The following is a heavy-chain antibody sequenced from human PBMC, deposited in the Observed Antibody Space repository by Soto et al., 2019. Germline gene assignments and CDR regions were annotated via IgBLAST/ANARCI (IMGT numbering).Heavy chain of an antibody. J-gene: IGHJ3*02. D-gene: IGHD3-10*01. CDR2: FRGRGDGT. CDR3: AKGPDPGAFDI. Sequence: GGALRLSCAAPGFAFSSYSLTRVRQAPGKGLEWVSTFRGRGDGTYYADSVKGRFTVSRDNSNNQLYLQMNGLRAEDTAVYYCAKGPDPGAFDIWGQGTMVTVSS. V-gene: IGHV3-23*01. CDR1: GFAFSSYS.